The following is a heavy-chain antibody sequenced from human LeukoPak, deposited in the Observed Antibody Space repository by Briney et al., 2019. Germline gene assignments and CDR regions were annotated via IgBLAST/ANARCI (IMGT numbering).Heavy chain of an antibody. D-gene: IGHD3-9*01. V-gene: IGHV1-8*01. CDR1: GYTFTSYD. J-gene: IGHJ4*02. CDR3: ARGRIQYYDILTGLSQWDY. CDR2: MNPNSGNT. Sequence: GASVKVSCKASGYTFTSYDINWVRQATGQGLEWMGWMNPNSGNTGYAQKFQGRVTMTRNTSISTAYMELSSLRSEDTAVYYCARGRIQYYDILTGLSQWDYWGQGTLVTVSS.